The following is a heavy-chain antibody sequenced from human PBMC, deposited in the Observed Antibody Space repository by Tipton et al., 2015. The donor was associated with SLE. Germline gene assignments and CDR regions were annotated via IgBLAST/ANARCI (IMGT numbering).Heavy chain of an antibody. J-gene: IGHJ4*02. D-gene: IGHD1-26*01. Sequence: SLRLSCAASGFTFSTYWMHWARQPPGKGLEWVSRLTPEGSSTNYAESVKGRFTISRDNSKNTLYLQMDSLRAEDTAVYYCASHIVGAPLDYWGQGTLVTVSS. CDR3: ASHIVGAPLDY. V-gene: IGHV3-74*01. CDR2: LTPEGSST. CDR1: GFTFSTYW.